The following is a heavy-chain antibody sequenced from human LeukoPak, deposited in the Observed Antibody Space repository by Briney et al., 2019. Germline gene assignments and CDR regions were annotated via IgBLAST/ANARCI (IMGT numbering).Heavy chain of an antibody. D-gene: IGHD3-10*01. J-gene: IGHJ4*02. CDR3: LCGFHYGSGTYSSAYFDY. CDR2: ISSNGGST. CDR1: GFTFSNYA. V-gene: IGHV3-64D*09. Sequence: GGSLRLSCSTSGFTFSNYAMHWVRQAPGKGLEYVSSISSNGGSTYYEDSLKGRFTISRDNSKNTLYLQMSSLRAEDTAVYYCLCGFHYGSGTYSSAYFDYWGQGTLVTVSS.